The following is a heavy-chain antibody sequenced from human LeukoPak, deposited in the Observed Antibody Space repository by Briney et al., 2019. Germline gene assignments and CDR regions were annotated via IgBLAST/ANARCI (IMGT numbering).Heavy chain of an antibody. CDR3: ARGPYYDILTGHKEYYFDY. V-gene: IGHV4-34*01. D-gene: IGHD3-9*01. CDR2: INHSGST. CDR1: GGSFNGYY. J-gene: IGHJ4*02. Sequence: TSETLSLTCAVYGGSFNGYYWSWIRQPPGKGLEWIGEINHSGSTNYNPSLKSRVTISVDTSKNQSSLKLSSVTAADTAVYYCARGPYYDILTGHKEYYFDYWGQGTLVTVSS.